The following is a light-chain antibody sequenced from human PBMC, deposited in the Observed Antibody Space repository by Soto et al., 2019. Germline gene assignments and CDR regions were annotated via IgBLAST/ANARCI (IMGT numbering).Light chain of an antibody. J-gene: IGKJ5*01. Sequence: IVLTQFRATLPLSTGGRPNLSCRVSQSVSSNLAWYQQKPGQAPRLLIYDASTRATGIPARFSGSGSGTDFTLTIGSLEPEDSAVYYCQQRRNWPPITFGQGTRLEI. CDR2: DAS. CDR3: QQRRNWPPIT. V-gene: IGKV3-11*01. CDR1: QSVSSN.